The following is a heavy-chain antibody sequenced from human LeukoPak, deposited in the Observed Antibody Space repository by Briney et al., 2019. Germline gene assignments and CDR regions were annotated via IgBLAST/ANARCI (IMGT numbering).Heavy chain of an antibody. Sequence: GGSLRLSCAASGFSLSGYWMHWVRQSPGKGLVWVSRIKSDGSSTSYADSVKGRFTISRDNAKNTLYLQMNSLRVEDTAVYYCAAQGLPDTSYWGQGTLVTVSS. J-gene: IGHJ4*02. V-gene: IGHV3-74*01. CDR3: AAQGLPDTSY. CDR2: IKSDGSST. CDR1: GFSLSGYW. D-gene: IGHD4-11*01.